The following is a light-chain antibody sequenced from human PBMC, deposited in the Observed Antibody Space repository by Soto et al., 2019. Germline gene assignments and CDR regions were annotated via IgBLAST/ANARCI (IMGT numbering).Light chain of an antibody. J-gene: IGKJ1*01. V-gene: IGKV3-20*01. CDR1: QSVGRNY. Sequence: EIVLTQSPGTLSLSPGERATLSCRASQSVGRNYLAWYQQKPGQAPRLLIHRISTRATGIPDRFSGSGSATDFTLTISRLEPEDSAVYYCQQYDKVPQTFGQGTRGELK. CDR2: RIS. CDR3: QQYDKVPQT.